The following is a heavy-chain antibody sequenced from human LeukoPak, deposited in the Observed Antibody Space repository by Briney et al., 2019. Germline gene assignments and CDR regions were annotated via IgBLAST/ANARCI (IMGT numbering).Heavy chain of an antibody. Sequence: GGSLRLSCAASGFTFSSYEMNWVRQAPGKGLEWVSYISSSGSTIYYADPVKGRFTISRDNAKNSLYLQMNSLRAEDTAVYYCARVSRYYGSGSYNYWGQGTLVTVSS. D-gene: IGHD3-10*01. V-gene: IGHV3-48*03. CDR3: ARVSRYYGSGSYNY. CDR2: ISSSGSTI. J-gene: IGHJ4*02. CDR1: GFTFSSYE.